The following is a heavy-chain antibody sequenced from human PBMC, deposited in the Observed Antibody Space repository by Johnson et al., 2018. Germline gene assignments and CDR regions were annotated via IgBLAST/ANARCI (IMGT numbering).Heavy chain of an antibody. D-gene: IGHD3-3*01. Sequence: VQLVESGGGLVQPGGSLRLSCAASGFAFSSYVMTWVRRAPGRGLEWVSTISGSGGTTYYADSVQGRFTVSRDNSKNILFLQMNSLRLEDTAVYYCANYYDFWRGYPDLTAFDIWGQGTMVTVSS. CDR2: ISGSGGTT. V-gene: IGHV3-23*04. J-gene: IGHJ3*02. CDR3: ANYYDFWRGYPDLTAFDI. CDR1: GFAFSSYV.